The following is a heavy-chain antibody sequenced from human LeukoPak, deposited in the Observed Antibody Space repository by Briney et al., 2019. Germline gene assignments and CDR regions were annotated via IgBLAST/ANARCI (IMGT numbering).Heavy chain of an antibody. J-gene: IGHJ4*02. CDR3: ARGIGYGNFDY. CDR2: IIPIFGTA. D-gene: IGHD5-18*01. Sequence: SVKVSCKASGGTFSSYAISWVRQAPGQGLEWMGGIIPIFGTANYAQKFQGRVTITADESTSTAYMELSSLRSEDTAVYYYARGIGYGNFDYWGQGTLVIVSS. CDR1: GGTFSSYA. V-gene: IGHV1-69*13.